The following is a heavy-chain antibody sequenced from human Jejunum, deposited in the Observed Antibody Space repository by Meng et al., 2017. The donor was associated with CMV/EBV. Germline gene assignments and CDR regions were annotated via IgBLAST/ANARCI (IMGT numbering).Heavy chain of an antibody. CDR1: GYSFTNYC. CDR3: AKSHVDYASYFDY. J-gene: IGHJ4*02. CDR2: IYLGDSDT. D-gene: IGHD4-17*01. Sequence: SGYSFTNYCIGWVRQMPGNGLEWMGIIYLGDSDTRYSPSFQGQVTISADRSISTAYLQWSSLKASDTAMYFCAKSHVDYASYFDYWGQGTLVTVSS. V-gene: IGHV5-51*01.